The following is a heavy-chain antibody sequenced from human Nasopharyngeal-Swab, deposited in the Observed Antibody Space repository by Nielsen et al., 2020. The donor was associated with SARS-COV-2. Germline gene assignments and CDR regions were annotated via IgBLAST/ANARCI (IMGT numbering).Heavy chain of an antibody. V-gene: IGHV3-66*01. CDR2: IYSGGST. J-gene: IGHJ4*02. CDR3: ARDLEMAGGLDY. CDR1: GFTVSSNY. Sequence: GESLKISCAASGFTVSSNYMSWVRQAPGTGLEWVSVIYSGGSTYYADSVKGRFTISRDNSKNTLYLQMNSLRAEDTAVYYCARDLEMAGGLDYWGQGTLVTVSS. D-gene: IGHD5-24*01.